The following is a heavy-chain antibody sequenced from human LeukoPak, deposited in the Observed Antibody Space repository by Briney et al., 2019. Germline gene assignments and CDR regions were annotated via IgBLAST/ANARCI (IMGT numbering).Heavy chain of an antibody. J-gene: IGHJ4*02. D-gene: IGHD6-6*01. Sequence: GGSLRLSCAASGFTFSTCWMTWVRRAPGKGLEWVASIKQDGSEKYYVDSVKGRFTISRDNAKTSLYLQMNSPRAEDTAVYYCARGSGQLAYRGYSFDYWGQGALVTVSS. CDR1: GFTFSTCW. CDR3: ARGSGQLAYRGYSFDY. CDR2: IKQDGSEK. V-gene: IGHV3-7*05.